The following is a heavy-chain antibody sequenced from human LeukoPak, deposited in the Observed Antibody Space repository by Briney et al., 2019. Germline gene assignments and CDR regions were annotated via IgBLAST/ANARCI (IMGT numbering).Heavy chain of an antibody. CDR1: GFPFRTHG. J-gene: IGHJ4*02. CDR2: INQDESAR. D-gene: IGHD6-13*01. Sequence: PGGPLRLPCAPSGFPFRTHGMTWAPKAPGRGLEGVANINQDESARFYADSVKGLFTISRENAENSLFLQMNSLRAEDTAVYYCATTHDTAAGPYWGQGTLVTVSS. CDR3: ATTHDTAAGPY. V-gene: IGHV3-7*01.